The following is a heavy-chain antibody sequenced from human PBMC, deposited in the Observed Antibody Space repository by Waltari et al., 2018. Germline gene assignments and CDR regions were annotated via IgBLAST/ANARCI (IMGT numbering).Heavy chain of an antibody. CDR1: GGSISSSSYY. Sequence: QLQLQESGPGLVKPSETLSLTCTVSGGSISSSSYYWGWIRQPPGKGLEWIGGIYYSGRTYYNPSLKSRVTIAVDTSKNQFSLKLSSVTSADTAVYYCARDDYDCWSGQGWFDPWGQGTLVTVSS. V-gene: IGHV4-39*07. J-gene: IGHJ5*02. D-gene: IGHD3-3*01. CDR3: ARDDYDCWSGQGWFDP. CDR2: IYYSGRT.